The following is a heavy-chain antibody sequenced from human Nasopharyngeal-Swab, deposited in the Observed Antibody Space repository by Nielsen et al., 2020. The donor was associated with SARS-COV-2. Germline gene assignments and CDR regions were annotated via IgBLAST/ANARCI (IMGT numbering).Heavy chain of an antibody. Sequence: GESLKISCAASGFTFSSYGMRWVRQAPGKGLEWVAVISYDGSNKYYADSVKGRFTISRDNSKNTLYLQMNSLRAEDTAVYYCARDSRLYCSGGSCYHNWFDPWGQGTLVTVSS. V-gene: IGHV3-30*03. J-gene: IGHJ5*02. CDR2: ISYDGSNK. CDR1: GFTFSSYG. CDR3: ARDSRLYCSGGSCYHNWFDP. D-gene: IGHD2-15*01.